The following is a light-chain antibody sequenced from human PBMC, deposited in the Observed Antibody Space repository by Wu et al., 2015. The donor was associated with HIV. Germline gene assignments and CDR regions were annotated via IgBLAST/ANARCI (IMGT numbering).Light chain of an antibody. V-gene: IGKV3-11*01. CDR3: QQRSSWPWT. CDR1: QSISVNY. Sequence: EIVLTQSPGTLPLSPGERATLSCRASQSISVNYLAWYQQKPGQAPRLLIFGVSNRATGIPGRFSGSGSGTDFTLTINSLEPEDFAVYYCQQRSSWPWTFGQGTKVEIK. J-gene: IGKJ1*01. CDR2: GVS.